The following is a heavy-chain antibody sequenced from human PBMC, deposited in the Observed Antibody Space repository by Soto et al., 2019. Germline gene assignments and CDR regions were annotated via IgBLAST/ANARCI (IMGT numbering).Heavy chain of an antibody. J-gene: IGHJ4*02. D-gene: IGHD3-3*01. CDR3: AHRVLGTVCGVVTTIAIYFDF. CDR1: GFSLTTSGVG. CDR2: IDWDADK. V-gene: IGHV2-5*02. Sequence: QITLNESGPTLVKPTQTLTLTCTFSGFSLTTSGVGVGWIRQSPGKAPARLALIDWDADKRYSPSLKSRLPLNKDTSKNQVVLTMAILDPAYTATYYCAHRVLGTVCGVVTTIAIYFDFWGQGTPVAASS.